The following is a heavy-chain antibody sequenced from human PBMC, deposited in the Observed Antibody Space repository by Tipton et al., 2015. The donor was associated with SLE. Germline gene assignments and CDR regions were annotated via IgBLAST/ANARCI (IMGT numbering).Heavy chain of an antibody. CDR1: GFTFSSYA. J-gene: IGHJ3*02. Sequence: SLRLSCAASGFTFSSYALHWVRQAPGKGLEWVAVISYDGSDQYYADSVKGRFTISRDNSGNTLDLQMNSLRADDTAVYYCSPRPDAFDIWGQGTMVTVSS. CDR3: SPRPDAFDI. CDR2: ISYDGSDQ. V-gene: IGHV3-30*04.